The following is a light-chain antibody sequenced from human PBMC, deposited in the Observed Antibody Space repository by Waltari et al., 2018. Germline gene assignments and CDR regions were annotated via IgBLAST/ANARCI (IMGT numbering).Light chain of an antibody. Sequence: DIQMTQSPSSLSASIGETVTITYRASQSISGWLDWYQHKPGKAPKFLIYKTSTLQSGVPSRFSGRGSGTEFTLTISSLQPEDIATYYCLQYYSGPWTFGQGTRVEI. CDR2: KTS. V-gene: IGKV1D-16*01. CDR3: LQYYSGPWT. CDR1: QSISGW. J-gene: IGKJ1*01.